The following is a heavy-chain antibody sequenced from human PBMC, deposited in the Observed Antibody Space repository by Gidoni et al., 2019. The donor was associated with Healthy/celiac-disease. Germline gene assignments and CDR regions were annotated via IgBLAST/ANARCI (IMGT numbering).Heavy chain of an antibody. Sequence: QLQLQESGPGLVKLSEPLSLICTVSGDSISSSRYYWGWIRQPPGKGLEWIGSIYYSGSTYYNSSLKSRVTISVDTSKNQFSLKLSSVTAADTSVYYCARQWGCSSTSCFAAFDIWGQGTMVTVSS. D-gene: IGHD2-2*01. V-gene: IGHV4-39*01. CDR1: GDSISSSRYY. CDR3: ARQWGCSSTSCFAAFDI. CDR2: IYYSGST. J-gene: IGHJ3*02.